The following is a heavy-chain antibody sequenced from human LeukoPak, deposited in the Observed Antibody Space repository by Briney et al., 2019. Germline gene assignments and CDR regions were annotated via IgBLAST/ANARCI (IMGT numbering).Heavy chain of an antibody. V-gene: IGHV1-24*01. Sequence: ASVKVSCKVSGYTLTELSMHWVRQAPGKGLEWVGGFDPEDGETIYAQKFQGRVTMTEDTSTDTAYMELSSLRSEDTAVYYCATVSPYSGYDRDFDYWGQGTLVTVSS. D-gene: IGHD5-12*01. CDR1: GYTLTELS. J-gene: IGHJ4*02. CDR2: FDPEDGET. CDR3: ATVSPYSGYDRDFDY.